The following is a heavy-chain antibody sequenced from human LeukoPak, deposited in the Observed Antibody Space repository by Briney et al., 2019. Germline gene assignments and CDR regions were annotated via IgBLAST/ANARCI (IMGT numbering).Heavy chain of an antibody. CDR1: GGSFSGYY. D-gene: IGHD2-2*01. CDR2: INHSGST. J-gene: IGHJ5*02. CDR3: ARGSSDGSSTSCYGAWFDP. V-gene: IGHV4-34*01. Sequence: SETLSPTCAVYGGSFSGYYWSWIRQPPGKGLEWIGEINHSGSTNYNPSLKSRVTISVDTSKNQFSLKLSSVTAADTAVYYCARGSSDGSSTSCYGAWFDPWGQGTLVTVSS.